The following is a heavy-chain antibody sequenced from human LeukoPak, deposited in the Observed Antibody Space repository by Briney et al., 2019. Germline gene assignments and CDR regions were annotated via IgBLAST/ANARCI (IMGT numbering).Heavy chain of an antibody. V-gene: IGHV3-21*01. Sequence: SGGSLRLSCAVSGFTFSRYSMNWFRQAPGKGLEWVSVISGGSTSTFYADSVKGRFTISRDNAKNSLYLQTDSLRAEDTAVYYCARNTPSLSTNGMDVWGQGTTVTVSS. J-gene: IGHJ6*02. CDR3: ARNTPSLSTNGMDV. CDR1: GFTFSRYS. CDR2: ISGGSTST. D-gene: IGHD3-3*02.